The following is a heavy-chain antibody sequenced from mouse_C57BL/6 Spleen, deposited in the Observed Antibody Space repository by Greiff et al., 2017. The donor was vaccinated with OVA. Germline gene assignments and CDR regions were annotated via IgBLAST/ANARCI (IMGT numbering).Heavy chain of an antibody. CDR1: GYSFTGYY. CDR3: ARSPLDYYGSSYGGAY. D-gene: IGHD1-1*01. Sequence: EVQLQQSGPELVKPGASVKISCKASGYSFTGYYMNWVKQSPEKSLEWIGEINPSTGGTTYNQKFKAKATLTVDKSSSTAYMQLKSLTSEDSAVYYCARSPLDYYGSSYGGAYWGQGTLVTVSA. J-gene: IGHJ3*01. V-gene: IGHV1-42*01. CDR2: INPSTGGT.